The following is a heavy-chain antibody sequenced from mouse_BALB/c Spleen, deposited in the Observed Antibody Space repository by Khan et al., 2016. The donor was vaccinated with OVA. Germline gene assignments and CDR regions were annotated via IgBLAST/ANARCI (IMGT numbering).Heavy chain of an antibody. D-gene: IGHD1-1*01. CDR1: GYSFPSYY. Sequence: VQLQQSGPELMKPGASVKISCKASGYSFPSYYIHWVKQSHGKTLEWIGYIDPFNGGSTYNQKFKVNATLTVDKSSNTAYMHLTSLTSEDSAGYYCARHGSTSWFPYWGQGTLVTVSA. CDR2: IDPFNGGS. CDR3: ARHGSTSWFPY. V-gene: IGHV1-31*01. J-gene: IGHJ3*01.